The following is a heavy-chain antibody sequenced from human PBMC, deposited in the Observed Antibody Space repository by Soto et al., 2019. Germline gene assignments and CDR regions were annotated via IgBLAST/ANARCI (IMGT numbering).Heavy chain of an antibody. CDR2: INPSGGST. Sequence: ASVKVSCKASGYTFTSYYMHWVRQAPGQGLEWMGIINPSGGSTSYAQKFQGRVTMTRDTSTSTVYMELSSLRSEDTAVYYCAVRGYSYGLRLYYYGMDVWGQGTTVTSP. J-gene: IGHJ6*02. CDR1: GYTFTSYY. D-gene: IGHD5-18*01. V-gene: IGHV1-46*01. CDR3: AVRGYSYGLRLYYYGMDV.